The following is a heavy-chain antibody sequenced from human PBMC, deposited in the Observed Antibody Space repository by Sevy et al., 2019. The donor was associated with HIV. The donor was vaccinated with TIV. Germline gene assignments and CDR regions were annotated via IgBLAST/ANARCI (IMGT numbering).Heavy chain of an antibody. CDR2: VSYDGSIK. CDR3: AGGTSGATVLSSLGY. CDR1: GFTFKTYA. D-gene: IGHD3-10*01. V-gene: IGHV3-30-3*01. J-gene: IGHJ4*02. Sequence: SLRLSCVVSGFTFKTYAVYWVRQAPGKGLEWVAVVSYDGSIKYNTDSVKGRFTISRDNSKNIVFLQMNSLRPEDTAVYYCAGGTSGATVLSSLGYWGQGTLVTVSS.